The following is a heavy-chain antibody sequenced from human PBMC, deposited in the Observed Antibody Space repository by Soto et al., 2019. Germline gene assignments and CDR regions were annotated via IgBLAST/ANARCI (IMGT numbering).Heavy chain of an antibody. CDR1: GFTFSSYA. CDR2: ISGSGGST. CDR3: AKSVGDFWSGYGYYFDY. V-gene: IGHV3-23*01. J-gene: IGHJ4*02. D-gene: IGHD3-3*01. Sequence: GGSLRLSCAASGFTFSSYAMSWVRQAPGKGLEWVSAISGSGGSTYYADSVKGRFTISRDNSKNTLYLQMNSLRAEDTAVYYCAKSVGDFWSGYGYYFDYWGQGTLVTVSS.